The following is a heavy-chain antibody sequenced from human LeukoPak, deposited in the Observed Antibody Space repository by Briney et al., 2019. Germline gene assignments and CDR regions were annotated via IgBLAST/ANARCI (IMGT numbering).Heavy chain of an antibody. CDR2: AYYNGET. D-gene: IGHD2-2*02. CDR3: AREWVPAAIRAHWFDP. J-gene: IGHJ5*02. V-gene: IGHV4-39*07. Sequence: SETLSLTCTVSGGSIISDTYYWAWIRQPPGKGLEWIGSAYYNGETYYNPSLKSRVTISVDTSKNQFSLKLSSVTAADTAVYYCAREWVPAAIRAHWFDPWGQGTLVTVSS. CDR1: GGSIISDTYY.